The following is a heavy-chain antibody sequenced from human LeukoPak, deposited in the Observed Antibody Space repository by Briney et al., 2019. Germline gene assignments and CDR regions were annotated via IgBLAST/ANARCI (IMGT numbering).Heavy chain of an antibody. CDR1: GFTFDDYA. D-gene: IGHD3-9*01. V-gene: IGHV3-9*01. CDR2: ISWNSGSM. J-gene: IGHJ4*02. Sequence: GGSLRLSCVASGFTFDDYAMHWVRQAPGKGLEWVSGISWNSGSMGYADSVKGRFTISRDNAKNSLYLQMNSLRAEDTALYYCAKDIYYDILTGSCYDYWGQGTLVTVSS. CDR3: AKDIYYDILTGSCYDY.